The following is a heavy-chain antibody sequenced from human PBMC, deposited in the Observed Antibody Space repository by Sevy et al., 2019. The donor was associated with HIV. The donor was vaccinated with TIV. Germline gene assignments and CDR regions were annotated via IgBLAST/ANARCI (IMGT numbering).Heavy chain of an antibody. CDR3: ARDTGGIGIDV. D-gene: IGHD6-13*01. CDR1: GFTFSSHW. CDR2: IRQDGSDK. Sequence: GGSLRLSCAASGFTFSSHWMSWVRQAPGKGLEWVANIRQDGSDKYYVDSVKGRFIISRDNAKNSLSLQMNSLRVEDTAVYYCARDTGGIGIDVWGRGTTVTVSS. V-gene: IGHV3-7*01. J-gene: IGHJ6*02.